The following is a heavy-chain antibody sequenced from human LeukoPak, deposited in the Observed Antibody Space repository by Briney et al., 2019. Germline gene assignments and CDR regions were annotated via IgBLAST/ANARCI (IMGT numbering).Heavy chain of an antibody. J-gene: IGHJ4*02. D-gene: IGHD4-17*01. CDR2: IYTSGNT. CDR3: ARGPTTVTRAFDY. V-gene: IGHV4-4*07. Sequence: SETLSLTCTVSGGSFSIYYWSWIRQPAGKGLEWIGRIYTSGNTNYNPSLKSRVTMSVDTSKNQFSLKLSSVTAADTAVYYCARGPTTVTRAFDYWGQGTLVTVSS. CDR1: GGSFSIYY.